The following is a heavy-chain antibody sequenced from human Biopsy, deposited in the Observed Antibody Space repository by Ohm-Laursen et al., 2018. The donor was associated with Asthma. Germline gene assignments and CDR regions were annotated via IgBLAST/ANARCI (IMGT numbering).Heavy chain of an antibody. CDR2: LIPVLGTP. CDR1: GDSFSNYA. CDR3: ARGGSYSSRRYYFDY. J-gene: IGHJ4*02. Sequence: GASVKVSCKASGDSFSNYAISWVRQAPGQGLEWMGGLIPVLGTPDHAQMFEGRVTITADESTSTAYMELGSLRSEDTAVYYCARGGSYSSRRYYFDYWGQGTLVTVSS. D-gene: IGHD1-26*01. V-gene: IGHV1-69*13.